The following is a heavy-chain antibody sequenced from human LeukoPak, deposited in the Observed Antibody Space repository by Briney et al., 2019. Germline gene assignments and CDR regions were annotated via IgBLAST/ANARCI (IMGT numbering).Heavy chain of an antibody. Sequence: GGSLSLSCAASGFTSHNNGMSWVRQAPGKGLEWVSAIGGSSRSTYHAESVKGRFTISRDNSKNTLFLQMNSLRAEDTAVYYCGKDSRPSVTTFRSRWTDSWGQGTLVTVSS. D-gene: IGHD4-11*01. V-gene: IGHV3-23*01. CDR1: GFTSHNNG. CDR3: GKDSRPSVTTFRSRWTDS. CDR2: IGGSSRST. J-gene: IGHJ4*02.